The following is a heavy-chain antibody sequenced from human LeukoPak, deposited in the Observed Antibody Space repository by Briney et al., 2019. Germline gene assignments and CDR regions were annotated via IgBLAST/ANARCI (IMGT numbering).Heavy chain of an antibody. CDR3: AKASGYCSSTSCYAYSDYFDY. CDR2: IRYDGSNK. Sequence: GGSLRLSCAASGFTFSSYGMHWVRQAPGKGLEWVAFIRYDGSNKYYADSVKGRFTISRDNSKNTLYLQMNSLRAEDTAVYYCAKASGYCSSTSCYAYSDYFDYWGQGTLVTVSS. J-gene: IGHJ4*02. V-gene: IGHV3-30*02. CDR1: GFTFSSYG. D-gene: IGHD2-2*01.